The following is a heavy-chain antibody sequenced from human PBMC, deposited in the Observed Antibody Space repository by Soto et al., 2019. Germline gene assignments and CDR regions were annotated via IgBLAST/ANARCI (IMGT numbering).Heavy chain of an antibody. V-gene: IGHV4-30-4*01. D-gene: IGHD5-12*01. Sequence: QVQLQESGPGLVKPSQTLSLTCTVSGGSISSGDYYWRWIRQPPGQGLEWIGYIYYSGSTYYNPSLKSRVTISVDTSKTQFSLKLSSVTAADTAVYYCARGDEWLRCVDYWGQGTLVTVSS. CDR2: IYYSGST. CDR3: ARGDEWLRCVDY. J-gene: IGHJ4*02. CDR1: GGSISSGDYY.